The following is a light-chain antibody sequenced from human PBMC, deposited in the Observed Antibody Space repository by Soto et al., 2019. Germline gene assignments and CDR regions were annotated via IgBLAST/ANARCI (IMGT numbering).Light chain of an antibody. CDR2: AAS. Sequence: DIQLTQSPSFLSASVGDRVTITCRASQGISSYLAWYHQKPGKAPKLLIYAASTLQSGVPSRFSGSGSGTEFTLKISSLQPEEFATYYCQQLNRYPITFGQGTRLEIK. CDR1: QGISSY. CDR3: QQLNRYPIT. J-gene: IGKJ5*01. V-gene: IGKV1-9*01.